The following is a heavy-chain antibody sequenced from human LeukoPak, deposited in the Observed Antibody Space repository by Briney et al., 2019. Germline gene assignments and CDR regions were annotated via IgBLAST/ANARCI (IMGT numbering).Heavy chain of an antibody. J-gene: IGHJ4*02. D-gene: IGHD4-23*01. Sequence: GGSLRLSCAASGFTFSSYSMNWVRQAPGKGLEWVSSISSSSSYIYYADSVKGRFTISRDNAKNSLHLQMNSLRAEDTAVYYCARDQGYGGNREFDYWGQGTLVTVSS. V-gene: IGHV3-21*01. CDR1: GFTFSSYS. CDR3: ARDQGYGGNREFDY. CDR2: ISSSSSYI.